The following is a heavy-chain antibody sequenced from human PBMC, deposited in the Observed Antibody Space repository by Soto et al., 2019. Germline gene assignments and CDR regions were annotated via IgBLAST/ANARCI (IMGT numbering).Heavy chain of an antibody. J-gene: IGHJ4*02. Sequence: QVQLVQSGAEVKKPGASVNVSCKASGYTFTSYDINWVRQATGQGLEWMGWMNPNSGNTGYAQKFQGRVTMTRNTSIITAYMELSSLRSEDTAVYYCARGITIFGVVPGWGQGTLVNVSS. CDR2: MNPNSGNT. CDR3: ARGITIFGVVPG. V-gene: IGHV1-8*01. D-gene: IGHD3-3*01. CDR1: GYTFTSYD.